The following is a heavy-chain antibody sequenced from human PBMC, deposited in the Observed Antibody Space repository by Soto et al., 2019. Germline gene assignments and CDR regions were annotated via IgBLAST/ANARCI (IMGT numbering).Heavy chain of an antibody. D-gene: IGHD2-2*01. CDR2: IYYSGST. Sequence: SETLSLTCTVSGGSISSYYWSWIRQPPGKGLEWIGYIYYSGSTNYNPSLKSRVTISVDTSKNQFSLKLSSVTAADTAVYYCARKGYQLPSWFDPWGQGTLVTVSS. CDR3: ARKGYQLPSWFDP. J-gene: IGHJ5*02. CDR1: GGSISSYY. V-gene: IGHV4-59*08.